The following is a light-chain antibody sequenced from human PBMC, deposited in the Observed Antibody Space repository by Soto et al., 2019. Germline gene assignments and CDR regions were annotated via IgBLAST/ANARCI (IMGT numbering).Light chain of an antibody. J-gene: IGKJ1*01. V-gene: IGKV1-5*01. CDR2: DAS. CDR3: QQYSSYST. CDR1: HSISNW. Sequence: DIQMTQSPSSLSASVGDRVTITCRASHSISNWLAWYQQKPGKAPKLLIYDASTLESGVPSRFSGGGFGTDFTLTISSLQPDDFATYYCQQYSSYSTFGQGTKVDIK.